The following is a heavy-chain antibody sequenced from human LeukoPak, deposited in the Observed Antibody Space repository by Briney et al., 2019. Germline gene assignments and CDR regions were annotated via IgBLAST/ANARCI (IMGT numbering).Heavy chain of an antibody. CDR3: ARGRRITMIVVVIRGYYFDY. CDR1: GGSISSYY. CDR2: IYYSGST. V-gene: IGHV4-59*12. Sequence: SETLSLTCTVSGGSISSYYWSWIRQPPGKGLEWIGYIYYSGSTNYNPSLKSRVTISVDTSKNQFSLKLSSVTAADTAVYYCARGRRITMIVVVIRGYYFDYWGQGTLVTVSP. D-gene: IGHD3-22*01. J-gene: IGHJ4*02.